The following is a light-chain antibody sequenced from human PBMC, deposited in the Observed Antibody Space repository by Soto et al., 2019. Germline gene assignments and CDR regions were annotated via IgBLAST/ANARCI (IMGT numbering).Light chain of an antibody. CDR3: SSYTSSYTWI. CDR1: SSDVGAYNY. CDR2: GVT. V-gene: IGLV2-8*01. J-gene: IGLJ3*02. Sequence: QSVLTQPPSASGSPGQSVTIPCTGTSSDVGAYNYVSWYQQHPGKAPKLVIYGVTERPSGVPDRFSGSKSGNTASLTVSGLQSEDEADYYCSSYTSSYTWIFGGGTKVTVL.